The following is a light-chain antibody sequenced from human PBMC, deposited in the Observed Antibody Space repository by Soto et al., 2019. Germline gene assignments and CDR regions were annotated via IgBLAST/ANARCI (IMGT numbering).Light chain of an antibody. J-gene: IGLJ2*01. CDR2: STN. Sequence: QTVVTQEPSFSVSPGRTVTLTCGLSSGSVSTSYYPSWYQQTPGQAPRTLIYSTNTRSSGVPDRFSGSILGNKAALTITGXQADDEXXYYCVLYMGSGISVFGGGTKLTVL. CDR1: SGSVSTSYY. V-gene: IGLV8-61*01. CDR3: VLYMGSGISV.